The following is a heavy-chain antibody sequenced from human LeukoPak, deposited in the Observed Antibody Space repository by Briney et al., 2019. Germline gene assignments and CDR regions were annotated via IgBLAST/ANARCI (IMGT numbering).Heavy chain of an antibody. CDR1: GGSISDTY. V-gene: IGHV4-4*07. Sequence: SETLSLTCTVSGGSISDTYWSWIRQPAGKGLEWIGRLFTSGTTDFNPSLARNANYNPSLTSRVTMSVDTPKNQFSLKLNSVTAADTAVYYCARDYDVLTAYPPTQLFDPWGQGTLVTVSS. CDR3: ARDYDVLTAYPPTQLFDP. D-gene: IGHD3-9*01. CDR2: LFTSGTTDFNPSLARNA. J-gene: IGHJ5*02.